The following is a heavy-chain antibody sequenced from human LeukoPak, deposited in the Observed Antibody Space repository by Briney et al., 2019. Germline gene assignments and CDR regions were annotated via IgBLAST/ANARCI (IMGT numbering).Heavy chain of an antibody. D-gene: IGHD4/OR15-4a*01. CDR3: ARVRDEDAFDI. CDR1: GGSISSSSYY. CDR2: IYYSGST. V-gene: IGHV4-39*01. Sequence: PSETLSLTCTVSGGSISSSSYYWGWIRQPPGKGLEWIGSIYYSGSTYYNPSLKSRVTISVDTSKNQFSLKLSSVTAADTAVYYCARVRDEDAFDIWGQGTMATVSS. J-gene: IGHJ3*02.